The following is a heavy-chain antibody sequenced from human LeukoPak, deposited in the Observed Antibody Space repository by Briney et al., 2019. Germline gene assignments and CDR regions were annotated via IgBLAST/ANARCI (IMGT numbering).Heavy chain of an antibody. CDR1: GFTFSSYS. D-gene: IGHD3-3*02. V-gene: IGHV3-21*01. Sequence: PGGSLRLSRAASGFTFSSYSMNWVRQAPGKGLEWVSSISSSSSYIYYADSVKGRFTISRDNAKNSLYLQMNSLRAEDTAVYYCAREPLALAGYYMDVWGKGTTVTVSS. CDR3: AREPLALAGYYMDV. J-gene: IGHJ6*03. CDR2: ISSSSSYI.